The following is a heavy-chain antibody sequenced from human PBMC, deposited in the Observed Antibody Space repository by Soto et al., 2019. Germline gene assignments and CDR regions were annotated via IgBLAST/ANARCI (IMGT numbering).Heavy chain of an antibody. J-gene: IGHJ4*02. CDR3: ARGYCSGGSCYWGSYYFDY. CDR2: IYYSGST. Sequence: SETLSLTCTVSGGSISSGDYYWSWIRQPPGKGLEWIGYIYYSGSTYYNPSLKSRVTISVDTAKNQFSLKLSSVTAADTAVYYCARGYCSGGSCYWGSYYFDYWGQGTLVTVSS. D-gene: IGHD2-15*01. CDR1: GGSISSGDYY. V-gene: IGHV4-30-4*01.